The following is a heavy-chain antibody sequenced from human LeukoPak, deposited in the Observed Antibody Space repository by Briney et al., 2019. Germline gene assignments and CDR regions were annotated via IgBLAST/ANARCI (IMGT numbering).Heavy chain of an antibody. J-gene: IGHJ4*02. Sequence: GGSLRLSCAASGFTLDDYAMHWVRQGPGKGLEWVSGISWNGGSIVYADSVKGRFTISRDDAKNLLYPDMNSLRAEDTAVYYCARGHTAVTRHFDFWGQGTLVTVSS. V-gene: IGHV3-9*01. CDR1: GFTLDDYA. D-gene: IGHD4-17*01. CDR3: ARGHTAVTRHFDF. CDR2: ISWNGGSI.